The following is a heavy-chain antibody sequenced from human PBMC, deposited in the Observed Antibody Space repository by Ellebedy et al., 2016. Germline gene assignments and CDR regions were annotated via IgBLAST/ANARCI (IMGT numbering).Heavy chain of an antibody. V-gene: IGHV1-8*02. CDR2: MSPHRGNT. Sequence: ASVKVSCKTSGYTFPAYDINWVRQAPGQGLEWMGWMSPHRGNTGYAQKFQGRVTMTRDSSTSTAYMELSTLRSEDTAVYYCARVYYSGSGTYYKEFDNWGQGTQVTVSS. CDR1: GYTFPAYD. CDR3: ARVYYSGSGTYYKEFDN. D-gene: IGHD3-10*01. J-gene: IGHJ4*02.